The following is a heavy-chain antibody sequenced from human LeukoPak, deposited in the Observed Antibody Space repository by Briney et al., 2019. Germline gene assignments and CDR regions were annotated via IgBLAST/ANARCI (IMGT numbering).Heavy chain of an antibody. Sequence: PGGSLRPSCAASGFTFNNYAMSWVRQAPGKGLEWVSAISGSGGSTYYADPLKGRFTISRDNSKNTLYLQMNSLGAEDTALYYCAKDGIGGIYYDSSGYFDYWGQGTLVTVSS. D-gene: IGHD3-22*01. CDR3: AKDGIGGIYYDSSGYFDY. CDR1: GFTFNNYA. CDR2: ISGSGGST. V-gene: IGHV3-23*01. J-gene: IGHJ4*02.